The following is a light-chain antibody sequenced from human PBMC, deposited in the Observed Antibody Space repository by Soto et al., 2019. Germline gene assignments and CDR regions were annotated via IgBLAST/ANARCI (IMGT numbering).Light chain of an antibody. J-gene: IGLJ1*01. CDR1: SSNIGAGYD. CDR3: QSYDSSRSPLYV. Sequence: QSVLTQPRSVSGSPGQSVTISCTGSSSNIGAGYDVHWYQHLPGTAPKLLIYANNNRPSGVPDRFSGSKSGTSASLAITGLQAEDEADYYCQSYDSSRSPLYVFGTGTKVTVL. CDR2: ANN. V-gene: IGLV1-40*01.